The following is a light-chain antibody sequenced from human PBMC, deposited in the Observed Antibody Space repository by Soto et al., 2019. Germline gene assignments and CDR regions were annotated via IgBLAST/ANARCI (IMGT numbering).Light chain of an antibody. CDR3: QQYYSIPPT. CDR1: QSVLSSSNNLNY. V-gene: IGKV4-1*01. J-gene: IGKJ1*01. CDR2: WAS. Sequence: DIVMTQSPDSLAVSLGERATINCRSSQSVLSSSNNLNYLAWYQQKPGQPPKLLLHWASTRESGVPDRLSGSGYGTEFTLTISSLQAEDVAVYYCQQYYSIPPTFGQGTKVEIK.